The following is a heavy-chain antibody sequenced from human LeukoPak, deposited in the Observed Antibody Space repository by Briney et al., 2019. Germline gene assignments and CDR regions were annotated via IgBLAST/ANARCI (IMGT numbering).Heavy chain of an antibody. D-gene: IGHD3-22*01. CDR1: GYTFTGYY. CDR3: ARSTYYYDSSGYSPDAFDI. CDR2: INPNSGGT. V-gene: IGHV1-2*02. Sequence: ASVTVSCKASGYTFTGYYMHWVRQAPGQGLEWMGCINPNSGGTNYAQKFQGRVTMTRDTSISTAYMELSRLRSDDTAVYYCARSTYYYDSSGYSPDAFDIWGQGTMVTVSS. J-gene: IGHJ3*02.